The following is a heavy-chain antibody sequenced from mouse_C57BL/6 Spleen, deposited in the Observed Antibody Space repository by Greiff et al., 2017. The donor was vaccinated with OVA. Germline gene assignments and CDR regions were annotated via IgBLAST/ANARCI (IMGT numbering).Heavy chain of an antibody. J-gene: IGHJ2*01. D-gene: IGHD1-1*02. V-gene: IGHV1-55*01. CDR1: GYTFTSYW. CDR3: ARSPYGAYYFDY. CDR2: IYPGSGST. Sequence: VQLQQPGAELVKPGASVKMSCKASGYTFTSYWITWVKQRPGQGLEWIGDIYPGSGSTNYNEKFKSKATLTVDTSSSTAYMQLSSLTSEDSAVFYWARSPYGAYYFDYWGQGTTLTVSS.